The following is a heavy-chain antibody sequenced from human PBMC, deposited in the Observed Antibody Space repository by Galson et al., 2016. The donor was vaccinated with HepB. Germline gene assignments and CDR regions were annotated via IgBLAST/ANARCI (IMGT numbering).Heavy chain of an antibody. Sequence: TLSLTCTVSGGSISSGDYYWTWIRQHPGKGLEWIGYLYYSGSTYYNPSPKGRVTISIDTSKNQFSLRLSSVTAADTAVYYCARSVAPADHIDYWGQGTLVTVSS. D-gene: IGHD2-2*01. J-gene: IGHJ4*02. V-gene: IGHV4-31*03. CDR2: LYYSGST. CDR3: ARSVAPADHIDY. CDR1: GGSISSGDYY.